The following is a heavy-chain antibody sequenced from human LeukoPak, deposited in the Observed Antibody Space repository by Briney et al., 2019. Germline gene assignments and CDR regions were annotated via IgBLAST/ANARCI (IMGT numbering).Heavy chain of an antibody. CDR3: AKDRCGGSCYYFDY. J-gene: IGHJ4*02. D-gene: IGHD2-15*01. Sequence: GGSLRLSCAASGFPFSSYWMSWVRQAPGKGLEWVSAISGSGGSTYYADSVKGRFTISRDNSKNTLYLQMNSLRAEDTAVYYCAKDRCGGSCYYFDYWGQGTLVTVSS. V-gene: IGHV3-23*01. CDR1: GFPFSSYW. CDR2: ISGSGGST.